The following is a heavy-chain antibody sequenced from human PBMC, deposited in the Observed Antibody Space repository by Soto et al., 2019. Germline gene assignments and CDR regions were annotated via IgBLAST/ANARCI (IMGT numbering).Heavy chain of an antibody. Sequence: ASVKVSCKASGYTFTSYGISWVRQAPGQGLEWMGWISAYNGNTNYAQKLQGRVTMTTDTSTGTAYMELRSLRSDDTAVYYCARDLRTVTTKAGGIKGYWGQGTLVTVSS. D-gene: IGHD4-17*01. V-gene: IGHV1-18*04. CDR3: ARDLRTVTTKAGGIKGY. J-gene: IGHJ4*02. CDR1: GYTFTSYG. CDR2: ISAYNGNT.